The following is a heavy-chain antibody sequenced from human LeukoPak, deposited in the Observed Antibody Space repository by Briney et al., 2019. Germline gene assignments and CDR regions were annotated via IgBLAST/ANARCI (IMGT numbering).Heavy chain of an antibody. CDR2: IYSGGST. CDR3: ASPGMATVILPYYLDY. Sequence: PGGSLRLSCAASGFTVSGNYMNWVRQAPGKGLEWVSVIYSGGSTYYAASVKGRFTISRDNSKNTLYLQMNSLRAEDTAVYYCASPGMATVILPYYLDYWGQGTLVTVSS. D-gene: IGHD4-17*01. J-gene: IGHJ4*02. CDR1: GFTVSGNY. V-gene: IGHV3-53*01.